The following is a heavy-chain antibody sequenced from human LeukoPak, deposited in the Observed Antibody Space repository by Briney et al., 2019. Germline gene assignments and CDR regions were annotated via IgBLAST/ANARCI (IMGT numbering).Heavy chain of an antibody. D-gene: IGHD6-13*01. V-gene: IGHV3-33*01. CDR2: TWSDGSNR. Sequence: PGTSLRLSCTASGLTFNAYGMHWVRQAPGKGLEWVAVTWSDGSNRYYAESVRGRFTISRDNSKNTLYLQMNSLIIEDTALYYCASAAGAFDNWGQGTMITVSS. CDR3: ASAAGAFDN. J-gene: IGHJ3*02. CDR1: GLTFNAYG.